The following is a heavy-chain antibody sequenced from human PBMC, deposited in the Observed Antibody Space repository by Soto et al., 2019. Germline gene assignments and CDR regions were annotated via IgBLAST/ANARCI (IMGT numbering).Heavy chain of an antibody. J-gene: IGHJ3*02. Sequence: EVQLVESEGGLVQPGGSLRLSCEASGFNFSSYDMHWVRQATGKGLEWVSVIGTAGDTFYTGSVKGRFTISRENGKNSLYLQMNSLRAGDTAVYYCARAGQGASCSGGSCYLGASDIWGQGTMVTVSS. CDR2: IGTAGDT. CDR3: ARAGQGASCSGGSCYLGASDI. D-gene: IGHD2-15*01. CDR1: GFNFSSYD. V-gene: IGHV3-13*01.